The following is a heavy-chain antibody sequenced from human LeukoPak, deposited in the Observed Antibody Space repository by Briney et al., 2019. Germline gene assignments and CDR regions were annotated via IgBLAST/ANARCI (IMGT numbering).Heavy chain of an antibody. CDR2: IYYSGNT. CDR1: GDSISSSSYY. CDR3: ARQQPELDY. Sequence: KPSETLSLTCTVSGDSISSSSYYWGWIRQPPGKGLEWIGSIYYSGNTYYNPSLKSRVTISVDTSKNQFSLKLSSVVAADTAVYYCARQQPELDYWGQGTLVTVSS. V-gene: IGHV4-39*01. D-gene: IGHD1-14*01. J-gene: IGHJ4*02.